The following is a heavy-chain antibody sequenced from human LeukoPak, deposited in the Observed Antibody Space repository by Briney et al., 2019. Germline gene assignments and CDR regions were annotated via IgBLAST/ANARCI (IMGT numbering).Heavy chain of an antibody. J-gene: IGHJ6*03. Sequence: KASETLSLTCTVSGGSISSYYWSWIRQPAGKGLEWIGRIYTSGSTNYNPSLKSRVTMSVDTSKNQFSLKLSSVTAADTAVYYCARVVADYYYYYMDVWGKGTTVTVSS. CDR3: ARVVADYYYYYMDV. CDR1: GGSISSYY. D-gene: IGHD5-12*01. CDR2: IYTSGST. V-gene: IGHV4-4*07.